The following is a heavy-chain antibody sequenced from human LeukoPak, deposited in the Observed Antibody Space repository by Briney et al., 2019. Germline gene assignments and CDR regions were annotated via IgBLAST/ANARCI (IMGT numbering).Heavy chain of an antibody. V-gene: IGHV1-69*05. CDR2: IIPIFGTA. D-gene: IGHD2-2*01. CDR3: ARVPYQLLSREIYYMDV. Sequence: GSSVKVSCKASGGTFSSYAISWVRQAPGQGLEWMGRIIPIFGTANYAQKFQGRVTITTDESTSTAYMELSSLRSEDTAVYYCARVPYQLLSREIYYMDVWGKGTTVTVSS. J-gene: IGHJ6*03. CDR1: GGTFSSYA.